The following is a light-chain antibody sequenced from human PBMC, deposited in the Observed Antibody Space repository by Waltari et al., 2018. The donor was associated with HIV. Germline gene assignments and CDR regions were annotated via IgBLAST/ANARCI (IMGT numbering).Light chain of an antibody. CDR3: GTWDTSLNAGV. CDR1: TSNIGNNY. V-gene: IGLV1-51*01. J-gene: IGLJ2*01. Sequence: QSVLTQPPSVSAAPGQKVTISCSGSTSNIGNNYVFWYQQLPGTVPKLLIYDIDDRPSVIPDRFSGSKSGTSATLGITGLQTGDEADYYCGTWDTSLNAGVFGGGTKLTVL. CDR2: DID.